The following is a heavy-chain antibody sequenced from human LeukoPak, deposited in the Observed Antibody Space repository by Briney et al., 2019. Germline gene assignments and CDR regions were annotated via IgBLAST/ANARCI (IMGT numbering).Heavy chain of an antibody. CDR1: GYSFTTYW. Sequence: GESLKISCKGSGYSFTTYWIGWVRQMPGKGLEWMGIIYPDDSDTRYSPSFQGQVTISADKSISTTYLQWSSLKASDTAMYYCGRHRIVGTKYYFDYWGQGTLVTVSS. D-gene: IGHD1-26*01. CDR2: IYPDDSDT. CDR3: GRHRIVGTKYYFDY. J-gene: IGHJ4*02. V-gene: IGHV5-51*01.